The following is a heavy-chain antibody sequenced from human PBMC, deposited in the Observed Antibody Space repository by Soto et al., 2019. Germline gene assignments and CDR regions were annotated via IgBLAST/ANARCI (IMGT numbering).Heavy chain of an antibody. D-gene: IGHD2-15*01. CDR1: GFTFSSDG. CDR2: IWYDGSNK. CDR3: ARDGYCSGGSCYSVPVFDY. Sequence: GGSLRLSCAASGFTFSSDGMHWVRQAPGKGLEWVAVIWYDGSNKYYADSVKGRFTISRDNSKNTLYLQMNSLRAEDTAVYYCARDGYCSGGSCYSVPVFDYWCQGT. J-gene: IGHJ4*02. V-gene: IGHV3-33*01.